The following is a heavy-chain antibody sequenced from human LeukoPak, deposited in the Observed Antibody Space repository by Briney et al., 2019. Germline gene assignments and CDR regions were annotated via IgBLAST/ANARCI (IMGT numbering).Heavy chain of an antibody. Sequence: PSETLSLTCTVSGGSIHRGGYFCSWIRQHPGKGLEWIAYIYHAGTTHDNPSRRGRVAISLYTSANQFSLRLSSVPAADTAVYFCERATHYSASTGGPYMDVWGQGTTVTVSS. CDR2: IYHAGTT. D-gene: IGHD3-22*01. J-gene: IGHJ6*03. CDR1: GGSIHRGGYF. V-gene: IGHV4-31*03. CDR3: ERATHYSASTGGPYMDV.